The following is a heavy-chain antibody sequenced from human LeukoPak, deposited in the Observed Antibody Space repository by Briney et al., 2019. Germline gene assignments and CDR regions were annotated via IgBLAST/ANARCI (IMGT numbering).Heavy chain of an antibody. CDR1: GFTFSSYT. J-gene: IGHJ4*02. CDR2: ISGSNSYI. D-gene: IGHD6-19*01. CDR3: AKDATGYSSAETDY. V-gene: IGHV3-21*04. Sequence: PGGSLRLSCAASGFTFSSYTMHWIRQAPGKGLEWVSSISGSNSYIFYADSVKGRFTVSRDNAKDSLYLQMNSLRAEDTAVYYCAKDATGYSSAETDYWGQGTLVTVSS.